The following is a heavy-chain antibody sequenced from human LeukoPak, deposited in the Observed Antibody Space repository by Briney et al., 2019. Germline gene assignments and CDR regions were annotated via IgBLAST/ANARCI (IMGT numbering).Heavy chain of an antibody. J-gene: IGHJ6*02. Sequence: GGSLRLSCAASGFTFSSYWMTWVRQAPGKGLEWVANIKQDGIEKYYVDSVEGRFTISRDNSKNTLYLQMNSLRAEDTAVYYCAKGGCSGGSCHYGMDVWGQGTTVTVSS. V-gene: IGHV3-7*01. CDR2: IKQDGIEK. CDR1: GFTFSSYW. D-gene: IGHD2-15*01. CDR3: AKGGCSGGSCHYGMDV.